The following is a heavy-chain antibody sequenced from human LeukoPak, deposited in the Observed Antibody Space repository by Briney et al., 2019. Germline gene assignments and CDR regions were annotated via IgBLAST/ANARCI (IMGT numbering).Heavy chain of an antibody. CDR1: GFPVRSRY. V-gene: IGHV3-53*01. CDR2: IYSGGTT. J-gene: IGHJ4*02. D-gene: IGHD3-3*01. Sequence: GGSLRLSCEVSGFPVRSRYMTWVRQPPGKGLECVAVIYSGGTTYHIDSVRGRFTISRDISKSTMYLEMNNLRVEDTAIYYCASLEGGPSDGRWGQGTLVTVSS. CDR3: ASLEGGPSDGR.